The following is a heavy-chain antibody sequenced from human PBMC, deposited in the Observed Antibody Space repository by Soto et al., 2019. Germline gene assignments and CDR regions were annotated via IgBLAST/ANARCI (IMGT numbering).Heavy chain of an antibody. CDR2: ISWNSGSI. J-gene: IGHJ3*02. D-gene: IGHD4-17*01. Sequence: EVQLVESGGGLVQPGRSLRLSCAASGFTFDDYAMHWVRQAPGKGLEWVSGISWNSGSIGYADSVKGRFTISRDNAKNSLCLQMNSLRAEDTALYYCAKDTEDYGDYHYAFDILGQGTMVTDSS. CDR3: AKDTEDYGDYHYAFDI. CDR1: GFTFDDYA. V-gene: IGHV3-9*01.